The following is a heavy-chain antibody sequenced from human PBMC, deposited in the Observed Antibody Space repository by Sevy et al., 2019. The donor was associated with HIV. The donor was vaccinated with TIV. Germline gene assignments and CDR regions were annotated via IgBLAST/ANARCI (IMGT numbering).Heavy chain of an antibody. J-gene: IGHJ4*02. V-gene: IGHV3-23*01. CDR2: ISGSGDTT. Sequence: GGSLRLSCAASGFTFSSYAMTWVRQGPGKGLEWVSTISGSGDTTYYTDSVKGRFTISRDTSKNTLYLQMNSLRADDTAIYYCVTSSSSRYYPDYFDYWGQGTLVTVSS. CDR1: GFTFSSYA. D-gene: IGHD6-6*01. CDR3: VTSSSSRYYPDYFDY.